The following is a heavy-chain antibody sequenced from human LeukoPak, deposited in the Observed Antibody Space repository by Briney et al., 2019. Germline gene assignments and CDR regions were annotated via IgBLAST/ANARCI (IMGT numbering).Heavy chain of an antibody. CDR3: ARDLSGVTGYTYGRGIDY. CDR2: ISSSSSYI. D-gene: IGHD5-18*01. V-gene: IGHV3-21*01. CDR1: GFRFSSYT. J-gene: IGHJ4*02. Sequence: GGSLRLSCAASGFRFSSYTINWVRQSPGKGLEWVSSISSSSSYIYYTDSVKGRFTISRDNAKTSLYLQMNSLRAEDTAVYHCARDLSGVTGYTYGRGIDYWGQGTLVTVSS.